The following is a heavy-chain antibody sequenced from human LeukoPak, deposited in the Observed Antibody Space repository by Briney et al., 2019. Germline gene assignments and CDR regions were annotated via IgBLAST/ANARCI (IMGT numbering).Heavy chain of an antibody. CDR1: GFTFSSFA. J-gene: IGHJ5*02. Sequence: GGSLRLSCAASGFTFSSFAMTWVRQAPGKGLEWVSAIHTSGDTCYADSVKGRFTISRDTSKNTLYLQINSLRVEDTAVYYCIVFGDSNHWGQGTLVTVSS. CDR2: IHTSGDT. V-gene: IGHV3-23*01. CDR3: IVFGDSNH. D-gene: IGHD4-17*01.